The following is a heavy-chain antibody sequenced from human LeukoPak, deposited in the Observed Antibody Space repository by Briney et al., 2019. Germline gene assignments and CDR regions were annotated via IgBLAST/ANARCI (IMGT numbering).Heavy chain of an antibody. CDR2: LYYSGST. CDR1: GGSISSYY. Sequence: SETLSLTCTVSGGSISSYYWSWIRQPPGKGLEWIGYLYYSGSTNYNPSLKSRVTISVDTSKNQFSLKLSSVTAADTAVYYCATVQSGYSYYYYMDVWGKGTTVTVSS. J-gene: IGHJ6*03. V-gene: IGHV4-59*01. D-gene: IGHD3-22*01. CDR3: ATVQSGYSYYYYMDV.